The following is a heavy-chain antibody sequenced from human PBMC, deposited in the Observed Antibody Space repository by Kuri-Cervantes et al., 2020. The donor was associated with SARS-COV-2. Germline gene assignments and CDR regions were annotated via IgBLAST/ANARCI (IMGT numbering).Heavy chain of an antibody. CDR2: TNPNSGGT. CDR3: ARGMDV. Sequence: ASAKVSCKASGYTFTGYYMHWVRQAPGQGLEWMGWTNPNSGGTHYAQKCQGWVTMSRNTSISTAYMELSRLRSDDTAVYYSARGMDVWGQGTTVTVSS. J-gene: IGHJ6*02. V-gene: IGHV1-2*04. CDR1: GYTFTGYY.